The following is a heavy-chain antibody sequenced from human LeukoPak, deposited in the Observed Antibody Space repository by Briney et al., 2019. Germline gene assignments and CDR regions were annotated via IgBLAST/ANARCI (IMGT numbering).Heavy chain of an antibody. CDR2: IIPIFGTA. V-gene: IGHV1-69*13. Sequence: GASVKVSCKASGYTFTGYYMHWVRQAPGQGLEWMGGIIPIFGTANYAQKFQGRVTITADESTSTAYMELSSLRSEDTAVYYCASHGSGSYYNSRWFDPWGQGTLVTVSS. D-gene: IGHD3-10*01. CDR3: ASHGSGSYYNSRWFDP. J-gene: IGHJ5*02. CDR1: GYTFTGYY.